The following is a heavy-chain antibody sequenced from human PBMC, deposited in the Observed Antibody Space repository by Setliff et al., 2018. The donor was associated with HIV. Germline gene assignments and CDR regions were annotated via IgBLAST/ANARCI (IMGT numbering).Heavy chain of an antibody. CDR2: INSEGSST. CDR3: IRDGRGVTTINYYYGMDV. J-gene: IGHJ6*02. V-gene: IGHV3-74*01. D-gene: IGHD4-17*01. Sequence: PGGSLRLSCAASGFTFSTYWMHWVRQAPGKGLVWVSRINSEGSSTRYADSVKGRFTISRDNAKNTLYLQMNSLRVEDTAIYYCIRDGRGVTTINYYYGMDVWGQGATVTVSS. CDR1: GFTFSTYW.